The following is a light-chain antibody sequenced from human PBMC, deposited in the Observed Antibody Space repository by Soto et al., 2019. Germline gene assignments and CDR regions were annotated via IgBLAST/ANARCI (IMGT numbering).Light chain of an antibody. CDR3: QQRSNWHT. J-gene: IGKJ4*01. CDR1: QSVSSY. CDR2: DAS. V-gene: IGKV3-11*01. Sequence: EIVLTQSPATLSLSPVERATLSCRASQSVSSYLAWYQQKPGQAPRLLIYDASNRATGIPARFSGSGSGTDFTLTISSLEPEDFAVYYCQQRSNWHTFGGGTKVDIK.